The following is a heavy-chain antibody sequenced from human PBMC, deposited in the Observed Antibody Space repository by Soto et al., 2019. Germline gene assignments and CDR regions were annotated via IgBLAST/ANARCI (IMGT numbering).Heavy chain of an antibody. Sequence: EVQLVESGGGLVQPGGSLRLSCAASGFTFSSYWMHWVRQAPGKGLVWVSRINSDGSSTSYADSVKGRFTISRDNSKNTLYLQMNSLRAEDTAVYYCARVERGYSGYELYYYYGMDVWGQGTTVTVSS. J-gene: IGHJ6*02. V-gene: IGHV3-74*01. CDR1: GFTFSSYW. CDR3: ARVERGYSGYELYYYYGMDV. CDR2: INSDGSST. D-gene: IGHD5-12*01.